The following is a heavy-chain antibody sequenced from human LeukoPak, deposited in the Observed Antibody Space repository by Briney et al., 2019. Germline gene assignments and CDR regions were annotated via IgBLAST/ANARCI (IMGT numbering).Heavy chain of an antibody. CDR3: AREKDYSGSYPLNDYYYYYMDV. V-gene: IGHV1-46*01. Sequence: ASVKVSCKASGYTFTSYYMHWARQAPGQGLEWMGIINPSGGSTSYAQKFQGRVTMTRDMSTSTVYMELSSLRAEDTAVYYCAREKDYSGSYPLNDYYYYYMDVWGKGTTVTVSS. CDR1: GYTFTSYY. CDR2: INPSGGST. J-gene: IGHJ6*03. D-gene: IGHD1-26*01.